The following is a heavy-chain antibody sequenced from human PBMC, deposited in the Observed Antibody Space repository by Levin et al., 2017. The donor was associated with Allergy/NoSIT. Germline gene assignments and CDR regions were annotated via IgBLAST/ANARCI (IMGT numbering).Heavy chain of an antibody. CDR1: GFTFSSYG. D-gene: IGHD5-24*01. J-gene: IGHJ4*02. CDR3: AKEKEMATIRTSAPDY. CDR2: ISYDGSNK. V-gene: IGHV3-30*18. Sequence: GESLKISCAASGFTFSSYGMHWVRQAPGKGLEWVAVISYDGSNKYYADPVKGRFTISRDNSKNTLYLQMNSLRAEDTAVYYCAKEKEMATIRTSAPDYWGQGTLVTVSS.